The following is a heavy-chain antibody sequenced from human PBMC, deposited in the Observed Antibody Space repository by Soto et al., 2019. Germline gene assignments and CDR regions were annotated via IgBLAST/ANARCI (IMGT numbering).Heavy chain of an antibody. D-gene: IGHD6-13*01. J-gene: IGHJ3*02. Sequence: QVQLVQSGAEVKQPGSSVKVSCKASGGTFSSYAISWVRQAPGQGLEWMGGIIPSCGTANYAQKFQGRVTITADESTNTAYMELSSLRSEDTAVYYCASRIAAAVDAFDIWGQGTMVTVSS. CDR3: ASRIAAAVDAFDI. V-gene: IGHV1-69*01. CDR2: IIPSCGTA. CDR1: GGTFSSYA.